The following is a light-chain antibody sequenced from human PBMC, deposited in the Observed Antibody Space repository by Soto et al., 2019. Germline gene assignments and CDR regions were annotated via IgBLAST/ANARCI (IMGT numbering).Light chain of an antibody. CDR2: LDSPGRH. J-gene: IGLJ3*02. CDR3: QTWGTGFRV. CDR1: SGHSTYA. V-gene: IGLV4-69*01. Sequence: QLVLTQSPSASASLGASVKLTCTLSSGHSTYAIAWHQQQPEKGPRFLMNLDSPGRHSKGDEIPDRFSGSSSGAERYLTISSLQSEDEADYYCQTWGTGFRVFGGGTKLTVL.